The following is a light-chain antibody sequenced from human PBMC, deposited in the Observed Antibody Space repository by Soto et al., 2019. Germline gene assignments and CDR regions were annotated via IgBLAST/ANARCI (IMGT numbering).Light chain of an antibody. J-gene: IGKJ1*01. Sequence: DVVMTQSPLSLPVTLGQAASISCRSSQSLVFTDGDTYLNWFQQRPGQSPRRLIYKVSNRDSGVPDRFSGSGSGTDFTLKISSLQPDDFATYYCQQYNSYSWTFGQGTKVEIK. CDR1: QSLVFTDGDTY. CDR3: QQYNSYSWT. V-gene: IGKV2-30*01. CDR2: KVS.